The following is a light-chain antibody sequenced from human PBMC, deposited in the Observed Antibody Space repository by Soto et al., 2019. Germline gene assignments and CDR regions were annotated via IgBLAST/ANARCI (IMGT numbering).Light chain of an antibody. J-gene: IGKJ2*03. CDR1: QNIDRW. CDR2: AAS. Sequence: DIHMTQSPSTLSASVGDRVIITCRASQNIDRWLAWYQQKPRKAPQLLIYAASFLESGVPPRFSGSGSGTEFTLTITSLQPDDFATYFCQHYNSDPYSFGQGTKVEIK. CDR3: QHYNSDPYS. V-gene: IGKV1-5*03.